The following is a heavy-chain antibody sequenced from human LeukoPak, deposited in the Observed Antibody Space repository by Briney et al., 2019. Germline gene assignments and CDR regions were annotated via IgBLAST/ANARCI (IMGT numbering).Heavy chain of an antibody. J-gene: IGHJ5*02. CDR1: GYTFTSYG. D-gene: IGHD3-22*01. CDR3: AGVILDYYDSSGPNWFDP. Sequence: ASVKVSCKAPGYTFTSYGISWVRQAPGQGLEWMGWISAYNGNTNYAQKLQGRVTMTTDTSTSTAYMELRSLRSDDTAVYYCAGVILDYYDSSGPNWFDPWGQGTLVTVSS. V-gene: IGHV1-18*01. CDR2: ISAYNGNT.